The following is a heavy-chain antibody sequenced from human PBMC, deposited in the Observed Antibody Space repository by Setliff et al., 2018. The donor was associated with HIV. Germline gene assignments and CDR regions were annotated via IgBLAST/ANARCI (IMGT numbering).Heavy chain of an antibody. CDR3: ARDGGQDSSGFGKYYYMDV. Sequence: PGRSRRLSWAAAGLIFNNYAMHWVRHAPGKGLEYVSAISSRGGSTYYADSVKGRFTISRDNSKNTLYLQMGSLRAEDMAVSYWARDGGQDSSGFGKYYYMDVWGKGTTVTVSS. D-gene: IGHD6-19*01. V-gene: IGHV3-64*02. CDR2: ISSRGGST. J-gene: IGHJ6*03. CDR1: GLIFNNYA.